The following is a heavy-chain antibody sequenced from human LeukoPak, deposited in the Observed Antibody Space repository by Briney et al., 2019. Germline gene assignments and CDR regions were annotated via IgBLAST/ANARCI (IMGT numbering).Heavy chain of an antibody. J-gene: IGHJ6*02. V-gene: IGHV3-23*01. CDR3: AKDKASYGDYVYYGMDV. Sequence: TGGSLRLSCAASELTVSTNYMTWVRQAPGKGLEWVSVISGSGGSTYFADSVKGRFTISRDNSKNTLFLQMNSLRAEDTAVYYCAKDKASYGDYVYYGMDVWGQGTTVTVSS. D-gene: IGHD4-17*01. CDR1: ELTVSTNY. CDR2: ISGSGGST.